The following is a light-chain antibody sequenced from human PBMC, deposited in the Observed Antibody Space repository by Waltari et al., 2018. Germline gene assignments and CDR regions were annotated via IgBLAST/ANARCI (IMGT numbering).Light chain of an antibody. V-gene: IGKV3-15*01. J-gene: IGKJ2*01. CDR1: QSVGSN. Sequence: DIVMTQSPATLSVSPGVRVILSCRSSQSVGSNLAWYRQTPGQAPRILIYGASTMASGVPAKFSGSGSGTEFTLTISSLQSEDFAIYYCQQYVNRPPYTFGQGTNLEIK. CDR2: GAS. CDR3: QQYVNRPPYT.